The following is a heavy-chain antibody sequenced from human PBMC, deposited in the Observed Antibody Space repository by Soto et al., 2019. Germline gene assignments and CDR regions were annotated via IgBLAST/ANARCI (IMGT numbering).Heavy chain of an antibody. CDR1: GYTFTSYG. Sequence: QVQLVQSGAEVKKPGASVKVSCKASGYTFTSYGISWVRQSPGQGLEWMGWISANNGNTNYAQKIQGRVTMTTDTSTRTAYMELRRLRSDDTAVYYCARDRGSYALDYWGQGTRVTVSS. CDR2: ISANNGNT. J-gene: IGHJ4*02. D-gene: IGHD1-26*01. V-gene: IGHV1-18*01. CDR3: ARDRGSYALDY.